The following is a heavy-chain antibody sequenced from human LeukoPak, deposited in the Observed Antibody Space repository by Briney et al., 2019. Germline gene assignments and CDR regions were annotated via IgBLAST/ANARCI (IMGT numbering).Heavy chain of an antibody. CDR2: IKHDGSEK. Sequence: GGSLRLSCAASGFTFSSYGMSWVRQAPGKGLEWVANIKHDGSEKYYVDSVKGRFTISRDNAKNSLYLQMNSLRVEDTAVYYCARDSQYRFDYWGQGTLVTVSS. J-gene: IGHJ4*02. V-gene: IGHV3-7*04. D-gene: IGHD3-16*02. CDR1: GFTFSSYG. CDR3: ARDSQYRFDY.